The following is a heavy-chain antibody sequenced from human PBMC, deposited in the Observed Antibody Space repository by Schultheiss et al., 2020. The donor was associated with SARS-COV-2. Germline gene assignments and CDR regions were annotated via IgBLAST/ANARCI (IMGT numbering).Heavy chain of an antibody. CDR3: ARDPSDIVVVPAAYNWFDP. CDR1: GGSISSGGYS. Sequence: SETLSLTCAVSGGSISSGGYSWSWIRQPPGKGLEWIGYIYYSGSTNYNPSLKSRVTISVDTSKNQFSLKLSSVTAADTAVYYCARDPSDIVVVPAAYNWFDPWGQGTLVTVSS. J-gene: IGHJ5*02. V-gene: IGHV4-61*08. CDR2: IYYSGST. D-gene: IGHD2-2*01.